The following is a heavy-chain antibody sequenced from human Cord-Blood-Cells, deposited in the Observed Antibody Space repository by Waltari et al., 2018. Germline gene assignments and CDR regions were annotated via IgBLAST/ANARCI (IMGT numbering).Heavy chain of an antibody. CDR2: IYPGDSDT. V-gene: IGHV5-51*01. Sequence: AEVKKPGESLKISCKGSGYSFTSYWIGWVRQMPGKGLEWVGIIYPGDSDTRYSPSFQGQVTISADKSISTAYLQWSSLKASDTAMYYCARQTWEQYQLLYEDYYYYYMDVWGKGTTVTVSS. J-gene: IGHJ6*03. D-gene: IGHD2-2*02. CDR1: GYSFTSYW. CDR3: ARQTWEQYQLLYEDYYYYYMDV.